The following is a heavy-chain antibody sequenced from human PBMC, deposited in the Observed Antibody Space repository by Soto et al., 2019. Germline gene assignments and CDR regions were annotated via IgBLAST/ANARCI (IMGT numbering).Heavy chain of an antibody. CDR1: GFTFSSYG. V-gene: IGHV3-30*18. CDR3: AKEAGYSSSWYSPYYYYGMDV. CDR2: ISYDGSNK. J-gene: IGHJ6*02. Sequence: GGSLRLSCAASGFTFSSYGMHWVRQAPGKGLEWVAVISYDGSNKYYADSVKGRFTISRDNSKNTLYLQMNSLRAEDTAVYYCAKEAGYSSSWYSPYYYYGMDVWGQGTTVTVSS. D-gene: IGHD6-13*01.